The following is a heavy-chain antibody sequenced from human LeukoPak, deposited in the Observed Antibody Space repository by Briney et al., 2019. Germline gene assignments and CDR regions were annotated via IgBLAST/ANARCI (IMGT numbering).Heavy chain of an antibody. CDR1: GGSISSSSYH. CDR3: ARHCRAVLVVPVARGDYFDY. Sequence: PSETLSLTFTVSGGSISSSSYHWGWVRQSLGEGLQWITSMSYSGATYYNPSLQSRVTISVDTSKNQFSLKLYSVTAADTAVYYCARHCRAVLVVPVARGDYFDYLGQGTLVTVSS. CDR2: MSYSGAT. V-gene: IGHV4-39*01. J-gene: IGHJ4*02. D-gene: IGHD2-2*01.